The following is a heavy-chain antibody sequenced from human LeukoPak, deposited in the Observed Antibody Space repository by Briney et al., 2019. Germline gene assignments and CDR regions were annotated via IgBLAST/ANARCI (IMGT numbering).Heavy chain of an antibody. J-gene: IGHJ4*02. CDR2: ISSNGGST. D-gene: IGHD2-21*02. CDR3: VKGIVVVTARAFDY. Sequence: GGSLRLPCSASGFTFSSYAMYWVRQAPGKGLEYVSAISSNGGSTYYADSVKGRFTISRDNSKNTLYLQMSSLRPEDTAVYYCVKGIVVVTARAFDYWGQGTLVTVSS. V-gene: IGHV3-64D*06. CDR1: GFTFSSYA.